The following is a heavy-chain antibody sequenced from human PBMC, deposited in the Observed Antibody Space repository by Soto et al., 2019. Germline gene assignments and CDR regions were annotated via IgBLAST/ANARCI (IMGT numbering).Heavy chain of an antibody. Sequence: ASVKVSCKASGYTFTSYAMHWVRQAPGQRLEWMGWINAGNGNTKYSQKFQGRVTITRDTSASTAYMELSSLRSEDTAVYYCARKYSGYDQTPIYYFDYWGQGTLVTVSS. CDR1: GYTFTSYA. J-gene: IGHJ4*02. CDR2: INAGNGNT. D-gene: IGHD5-12*01. V-gene: IGHV1-3*01. CDR3: ARKYSGYDQTPIYYFDY.